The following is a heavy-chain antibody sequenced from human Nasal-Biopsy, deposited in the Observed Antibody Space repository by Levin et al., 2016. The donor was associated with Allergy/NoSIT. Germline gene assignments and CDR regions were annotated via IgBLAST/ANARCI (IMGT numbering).Heavy chain of an antibody. V-gene: IGHV3-15*01. Sequence: GESLKISCAASGFTFSNAWMSWVRQAPGKGLEWLGRIKTKSDGRTTDYAAPVKGRFAISVDESKNTLYLQMNSLIPEDTAVYYCTTDAVPTLTNYFHFWGQGTLVTVSS. J-gene: IGHJ4*02. CDR3: TTDAVPTLTNYFHF. CDR2: IKTKSDGRTT. D-gene: IGHD2-15*01. CDR1: GFTFSNAW.